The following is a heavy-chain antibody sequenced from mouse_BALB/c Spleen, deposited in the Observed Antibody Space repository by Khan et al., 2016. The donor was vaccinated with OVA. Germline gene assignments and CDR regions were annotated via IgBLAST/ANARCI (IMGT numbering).Heavy chain of an antibody. CDR2: IYPGSGST. J-gene: IGHJ3*01. V-gene: IGHV1S22*01. Sequence: LQQPGSELVRPGASVKLSCKASGYTFTSYWMHWVKQRHGQGLEWIGNIYPGSGSTNYDEMFKSKGTLTVDTSSSTAYMHLSSLTVEESAVYDCTRGGEYGKSLFAYWGQGTLVAVSA. CDR1: GYTFTSYW. CDR3: TRGGEYGKSLFAY. D-gene: IGHD2-10*02.